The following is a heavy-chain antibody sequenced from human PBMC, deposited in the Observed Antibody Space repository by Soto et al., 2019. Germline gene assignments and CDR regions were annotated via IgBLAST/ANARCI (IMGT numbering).Heavy chain of an antibody. CDR1: GNTFTTYA. V-gene: IGHV1-3*01. J-gene: IGHJ4*02. CDR3: ARDFAGTFDY. Sequence: ASVKLSCKACGNTFTTYAMHWVRQAPGQRLEWMGWINPANGNTKYSQKFQDRVTITRDTSASTAYMELSSLRSEDTAVYYCARDFAGTFDYWGQGTLVTVSS. D-gene: IGHD6-13*01. CDR2: INPANGNT.